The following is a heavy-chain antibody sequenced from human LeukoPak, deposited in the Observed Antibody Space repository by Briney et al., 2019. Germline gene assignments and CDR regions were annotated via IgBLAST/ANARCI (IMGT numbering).Heavy chain of an antibody. J-gene: IGHJ5*02. CDR3: ARDSGRIQEWELPTHNWFDP. Sequence: SETLSLTCTVSGGSISSSNYYWGWIRQPPGKGLEWIGSIYYSGSTYYNPSLKSRVTISVDTSKNQFSLKLSSVTAADTAVYYCARDSGRIQEWELPTHNWFDPWGQGTLVTVSS. CDR2: IYYSGST. CDR1: GGSISSSNYY. V-gene: IGHV4-39*07. D-gene: IGHD1-26*01.